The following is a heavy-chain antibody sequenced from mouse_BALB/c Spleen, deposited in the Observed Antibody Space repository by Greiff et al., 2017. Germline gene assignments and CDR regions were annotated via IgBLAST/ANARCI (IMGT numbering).Heavy chain of an antibody. J-gene: IGHJ4*01. D-gene: IGHD3-1*01. CDR2: ISDGGSYT. CDR3: ARDSSEAMDY. Sequence: EVKVEESGGGLVKPGGSLKLSCAASGFTFSDYYMYWVRQTPEKRLEWVATISDGGSYTYYPDSVKGRFTISRDNAKNNLYLQMSSLKSEDTAMYYCARDSSEAMDYWGQGTSVTVSS. V-gene: IGHV5-4*02. CDR1: GFTFSDYY.